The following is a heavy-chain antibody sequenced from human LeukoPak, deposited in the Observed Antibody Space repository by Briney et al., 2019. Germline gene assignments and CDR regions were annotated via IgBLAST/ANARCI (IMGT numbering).Heavy chain of an antibody. D-gene: IGHD3-10*01. CDR3: ARAIRGSAVDTGDR. CDR1: GFTFSRYW. V-gene: IGHV3-7*01. Sequence: GGSLRLSCAASGFTFSRYWTRWVRQAPGKGLEGVANIKNDGSEEYYVDSVKGRFTISRDNARNSLFLQMNSLTVEDTAVYYCARAIRGSAVDTGDRWGQGTLVTVSS. CDR2: IKNDGSEE. J-gene: IGHJ4*02.